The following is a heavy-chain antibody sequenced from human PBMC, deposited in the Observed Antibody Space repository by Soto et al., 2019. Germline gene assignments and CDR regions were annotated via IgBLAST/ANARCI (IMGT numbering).Heavy chain of an antibody. CDR1: GGTFSSYA. V-gene: IGHV1-8*02. Sequence: ASVKVSCKAPGGTFSSYAISWVRQAPGQGLEWMGGIIPNSGNTGYAQKFQGRVTMTRNTSISTAYMELSSLRSEDTAVYYCARGRIAVAGTFFRYYGMDVWGQGTTVTVSS. CDR3: ARGRIAVAGTFFRYYGMDV. D-gene: IGHD6-19*01. J-gene: IGHJ6*02. CDR2: IIPNSGNT.